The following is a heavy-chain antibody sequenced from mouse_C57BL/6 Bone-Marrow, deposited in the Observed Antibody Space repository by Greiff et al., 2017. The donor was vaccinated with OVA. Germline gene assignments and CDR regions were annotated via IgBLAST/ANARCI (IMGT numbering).Heavy chain of an antibody. V-gene: IGHV10-1*01. D-gene: IGHD1-1*01. Sequence: EVMLVESGGGLVQPKGSLKLSCAASGFSFNTYAMNWVRQAPGKGLEWVARIRSKSNNYATYHADSVKDRFTISRDDSESMLYLQMNNLKTEDTAWYYCVSHITTVGDSYAMDYWGQGTSVTVSS. CDR2: IRSKSNNYAT. CDR3: VSHITTVGDSYAMDY. CDR1: GFSFNTYA. J-gene: IGHJ4*01.